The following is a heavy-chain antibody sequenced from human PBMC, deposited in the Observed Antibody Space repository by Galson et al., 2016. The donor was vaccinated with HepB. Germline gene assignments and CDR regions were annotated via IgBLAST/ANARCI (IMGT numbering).Heavy chain of an antibody. D-gene: IGHD1-26*01. CDR2: DSMDGRRK. Sequence: SLRLSCAASGFSFSNYAMNWVRQAPGKGLEWVAADSMDGRRKFYADSVKGRFTISRDNSNNRLFLQMSSLRVDDTAVYFCAKRHDYFPPVGCSVDYWGQGTLVSVSS. CDR3: AKRHDYFPPVGCSVDY. CDR1: GFSFSNYA. V-gene: IGHV3-30*18. J-gene: IGHJ4*02.